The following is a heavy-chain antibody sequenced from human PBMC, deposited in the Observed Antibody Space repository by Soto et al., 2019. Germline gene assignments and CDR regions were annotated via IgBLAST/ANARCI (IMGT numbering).Heavy chain of an antibody. CDR2: IYFRGTT. J-gene: IGHJ4*02. D-gene: IGHD3-22*01. CDR1: GGSISSYY. Sequence: SETLSLTCTVSGGSISSYYWSWVRQPPGRGLEWIGYIYFRGTTNYNPSLKSRVTMSADTSKNQFSLKLNSVTAADTAVYYCARMNYYDTGGYPFDYWGQGTLVTVSS. V-gene: IGHV4-59*01. CDR3: ARMNYYDTGGYPFDY.